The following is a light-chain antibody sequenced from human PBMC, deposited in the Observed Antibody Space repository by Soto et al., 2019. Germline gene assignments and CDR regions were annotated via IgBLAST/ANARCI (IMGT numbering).Light chain of an antibody. CDR1: ISDVGGYNF. Sequence: HSALTQPASVSGSHGQSSTISCTGTISDVGGYNFVSWYQQYPGKAPKLMICDVSNRPSGVSNRFSGSKSGNTASLTISGLQAEDEADYYRSSFTGSNYVFGTGTKVTLL. CDR3: SSFTGSNYV. J-gene: IGLJ1*01. V-gene: IGLV2-14*03. CDR2: DVS.